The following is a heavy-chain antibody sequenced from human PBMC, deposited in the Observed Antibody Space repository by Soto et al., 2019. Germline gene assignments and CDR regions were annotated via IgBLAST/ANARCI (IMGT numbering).Heavy chain of an antibody. CDR3: ARSSGGNFGIIIEATNWFAP. D-gene: IGHD5-12*01. CDR1: SDTFTSDY. J-gene: IGHJ5*02. V-gene: IGHV1-46*01. CDR2: INPHGGST. Sequence: QLVQSGGEVKQPGASVKVSCKAPSDTFTSDYINWVRQAPGQGLELMGDINPHGGSTDYAQKFKGRVTLTRDGTASTVYMEVSSLTSEDTAMYYCARSSGGNFGIIIEATNWFAPWGQGTRVTVSS.